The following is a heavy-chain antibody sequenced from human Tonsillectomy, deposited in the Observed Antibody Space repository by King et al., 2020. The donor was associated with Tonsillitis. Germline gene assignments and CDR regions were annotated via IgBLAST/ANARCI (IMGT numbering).Heavy chain of an antibody. CDR1: GGSISSYY. CDR2: IYYSGST. Sequence: LQESGPGLVKPSETLSLTCTVSGGSISSYYWSWILQPPGKGLEWIGYIYYSGSTNYNPSLKSRVTISVDTSKNQFSLKLSSVTPGDTAVYYCARDWDFYDCSEGHAFDIWGQGTMVTVSS. CDR3: ARDWDFYDCSEGHAFDI. D-gene: IGHD3-22*01. J-gene: IGHJ3*02. V-gene: IGHV4-59*01.